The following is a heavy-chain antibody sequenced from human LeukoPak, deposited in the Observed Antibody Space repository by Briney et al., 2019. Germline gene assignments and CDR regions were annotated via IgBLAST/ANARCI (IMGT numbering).Heavy chain of an antibody. CDR2: TRNKANSYTT. J-gene: IGHJ2*01. Sequence: GGSLRLSCAASGFTFSDHYMDWVRQAPGKGLEWVGRTRNKANSYTTEYAASVKGRFTISRDDSKNSLYLQMNSLKTEDTAVYHCAREVARKGFNMLVRGYWYFDLWGRGTLVTVSS. V-gene: IGHV3-72*01. D-gene: IGHD3-22*01. CDR3: AREVARKGFNMLVRGYWYFDL. CDR1: GFTFSDHY.